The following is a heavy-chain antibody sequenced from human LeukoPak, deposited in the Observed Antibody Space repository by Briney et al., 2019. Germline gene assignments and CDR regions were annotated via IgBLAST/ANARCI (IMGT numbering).Heavy chain of an antibody. V-gene: IGHV3-7*01. D-gene: IGHD2-15*01. J-gene: IGHJ5*02. CDR3: AREGCSGGSCYHNWFDP. Sequence: GGSLRLSCAASGFTFSSYWMSWVRQAPGKGLEWVADINQDGSEKYYVDSVKGRFTISRDNAKNSLYLQMNSLRAEDTAVYYCAREGCSGGSCYHNWFDPWGQGTLVTVSS. CDR2: INQDGSEK. CDR1: GFTFSSYW.